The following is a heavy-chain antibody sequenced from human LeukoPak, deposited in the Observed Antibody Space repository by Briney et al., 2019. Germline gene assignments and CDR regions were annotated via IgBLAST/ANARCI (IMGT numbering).Heavy chain of an antibody. D-gene: IGHD3-10*01. CDR1: GGSISSYY. Sequence: SETLSLTCTVSGGSISSYYWSWIRQPPGKGLEWIGYIYYSGSTNYNPSLKSRVTISVDTSKNQFSLKLSSVTAADTAVYYCARGYGSGSYFVYWGQGTLVTVSS. CDR2: IYYSGST. J-gene: IGHJ4*02. CDR3: ARGYGSGSYFVY. V-gene: IGHV4-59*12.